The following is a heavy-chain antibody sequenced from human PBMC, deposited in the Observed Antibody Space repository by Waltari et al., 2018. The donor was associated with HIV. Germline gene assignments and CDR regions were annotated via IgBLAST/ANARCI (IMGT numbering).Heavy chain of an antibody. Sequence: QVHLQESGPGLVKPSETLSLTCGVSGYSMTGGYYWGWIRQPPGKGLEWIATIYHSGSTYYNPSLTSRVAISIDTSKNQFSLKLNSVTVADTALYYCARLWDVWGSFRVDYWGQGNMVTVSA. CDR2: IYHSGST. V-gene: IGHV4-38-2*01. J-gene: IGHJ4*02. D-gene: IGHD3-16*01. CDR1: GYSMTGGYY. CDR3: ARLWDVWGSFRVDY.